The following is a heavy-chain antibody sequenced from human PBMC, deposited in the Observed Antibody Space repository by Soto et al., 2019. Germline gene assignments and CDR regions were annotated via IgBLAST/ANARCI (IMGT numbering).Heavy chain of an antibody. D-gene: IGHD3-3*01. J-gene: IGHJ6*02. CDR3: ARDKADDFWSGWGTGYYYYGMDV. CDR1: GGTFSSYA. Sequence: AASVKVSCKASGGTFSSYAISWVRQAPGQGLEWMGGIIPIFGTANYAQKFQGRVTITADKSTSTAYMELSSLRSEDTAVYYCARDKADDFWSGWGTGYYYYGMDVWGQGTTVTVSS. CDR2: IIPIFGTA. V-gene: IGHV1-69*06.